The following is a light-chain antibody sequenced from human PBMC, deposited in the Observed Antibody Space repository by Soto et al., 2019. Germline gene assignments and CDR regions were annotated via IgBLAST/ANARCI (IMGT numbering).Light chain of an antibody. Sequence: EIVMTQSPSTLSVSPVERATLSFMASQSVSSSYLAWYQQKPGQAPRLLIYGASSRATGIPDRFSGSGSGTDFTLTISRLEPEDFAVYYCQQYGSSPRKFGQGTKVDIK. CDR1: QSVSSSY. CDR3: QQYGSSPRK. CDR2: GAS. J-gene: IGKJ1*01. V-gene: IGKV3-20*01.